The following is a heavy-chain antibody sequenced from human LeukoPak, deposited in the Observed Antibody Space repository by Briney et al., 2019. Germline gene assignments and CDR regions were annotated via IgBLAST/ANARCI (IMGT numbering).Heavy chain of an antibody. CDR2: INENGRQT. CDR3: SRYGVYFGLDV. V-gene: IGHV3-7*01. J-gene: IGHJ6*02. D-gene: IGHD2-8*01. CDR1: GLPLSRDW. Sequence: GGSLRLSCAGTGLPLSRDWMSWVRQAPGKGLEWVANINENGRQTFYVDSVKGRFTIFRDNAKNSLFLQMNGLRAEDTAVYYCSRYGVYFGLDVWGQGTTVTVSS.